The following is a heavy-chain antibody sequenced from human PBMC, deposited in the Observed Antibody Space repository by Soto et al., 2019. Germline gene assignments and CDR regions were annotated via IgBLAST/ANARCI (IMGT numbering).Heavy chain of an antibody. CDR3: ARSRESIAVDY. V-gene: IGHV4-59*01. D-gene: IGHD6-19*01. CDR2: IYYSGST. Sequence: WETLSLACTVSGGSISSYYWSWIRQPPGKGLEWIGYIYYSGSTNYNPSLKSRVTISVDTSKNQFSLKLSSVTAADTAVYYCARSRESIAVDYWGQGTLVTVSS. J-gene: IGHJ4*02. CDR1: GGSISSYY.